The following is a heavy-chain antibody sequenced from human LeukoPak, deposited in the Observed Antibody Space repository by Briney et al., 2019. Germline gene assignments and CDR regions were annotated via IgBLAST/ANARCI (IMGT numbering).Heavy chain of an antibody. CDR1: GGSISSYY. V-gene: IGHV4-59*08. D-gene: IGHD5-18*01. Sequence: KASETLSLTCTVSGGSISSYYWSWIRQPPGKGLEWIGYIYYSGSTNYNPSLKSRVTISVDTSKNQFSLKLSSVTAADTAVYYCARLIDTAMVDYWGQGTLVTVSS. J-gene: IGHJ4*02. CDR3: ARLIDTAMVDY. CDR2: IYYSGST.